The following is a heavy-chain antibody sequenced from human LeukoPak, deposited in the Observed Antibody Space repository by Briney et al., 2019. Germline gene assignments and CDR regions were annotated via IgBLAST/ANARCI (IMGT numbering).Heavy chain of an antibody. J-gene: IGHJ3*02. D-gene: IGHD1-7*01. V-gene: IGHV3-21*06. CDR3: ARGGTGATRDDTFDI. CDR2: ISISSGHI. Sequence: GGSLILSCTASGFYFSRYSMNWVRQAPGKGLEWVSSISISSGHIFYADSVRGRFTISRDNAKDSLYLQMNSLRAGDAAVYYCARGGTGATRDDTFDIWGQGAMVTVSS. CDR1: GFYFSRYS.